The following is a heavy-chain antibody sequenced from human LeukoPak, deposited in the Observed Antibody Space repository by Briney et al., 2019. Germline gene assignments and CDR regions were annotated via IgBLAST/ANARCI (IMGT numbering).Heavy chain of an antibody. CDR1: GLTFSDYY. V-gene: IGHV3-23*01. Sequence: GGSLRLSCAASGLTFSDYYMSWIRQAPGKGLEWVSAISGSGGSTYYADSVKGRFTISRDNSKNTLYLQMNSLRAEDTAVYYCAKDRWLGGWGQGTLVTVSS. CDR3: AKDRWLGG. J-gene: IGHJ4*02. D-gene: IGHD6-19*01. CDR2: ISGSGGST.